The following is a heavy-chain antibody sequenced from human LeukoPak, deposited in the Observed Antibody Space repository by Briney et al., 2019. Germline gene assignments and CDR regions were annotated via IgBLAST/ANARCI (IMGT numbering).Heavy chain of an antibody. D-gene: IGHD3-22*01. J-gene: IGHJ6*04. CDR2: INPNSGGT. CDR1: GYTFTGYY. V-gene: IGHV1-2*02. CDR3: AREPYYYDSSGYYPDG. Sequence: ASVKVSCKASGYTFTGYYMHWVRQAPGQGLEWMGWINPNSGGTNYAQKFQGRVTMTRDTSISTAYMELSRLRSDDTAVYYCAREPYYYDSSGYYPDGWGKGTTVTVSS.